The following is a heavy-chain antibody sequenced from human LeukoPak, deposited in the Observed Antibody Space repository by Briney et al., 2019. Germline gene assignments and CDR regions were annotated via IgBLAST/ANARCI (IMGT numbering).Heavy chain of an antibody. CDR3: AMHIVVVLASRGDLDY. CDR2: ISSSGDAI. Sequence: GGSLGLSCAASGFTLSSYEVNWVRQAPGKGLEWVSYISSSGDAISYADSVKGRFSISRDYAKNSTYLQMNSLRAEDTAVYYCAMHIVVVLASRGDLDYWGQGTLVTVSS. V-gene: IGHV3-48*03. D-gene: IGHD2-15*01. CDR1: GFTLSSYE. J-gene: IGHJ4*02.